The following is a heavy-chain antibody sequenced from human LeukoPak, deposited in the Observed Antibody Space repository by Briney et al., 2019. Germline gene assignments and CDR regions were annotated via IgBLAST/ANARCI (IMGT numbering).Heavy chain of an antibody. Sequence: SETLSLTCTVSGGSISRYYWSWIRQPPGKGLEWIGYIYYSGSTNYNPSLKSRVTISVDTSKNQFSLKLSSVTAADTAVYYCARHGDIVVVPAIGYYYGMDVWGQGTTVTVSS. CDR1: GGSISRYY. V-gene: IGHV4-59*08. J-gene: IGHJ6*02. CDR2: IYYSGST. D-gene: IGHD2-2*01. CDR3: ARHGDIVVVPAIGYYYGMDV.